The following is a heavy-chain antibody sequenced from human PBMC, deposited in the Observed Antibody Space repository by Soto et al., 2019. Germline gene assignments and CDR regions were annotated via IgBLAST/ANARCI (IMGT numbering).Heavy chain of an antibody. CDR1: GFTFSNAW. J-gene: IGHJ4*01. V-gene: IGHV3-15*01. D-gene: IGHD3-22*01. Sequence: GGSLRLSCAASGFTFSNAWMSWVRQAPGKGLEWVGRIKSKTDGGTTDYAAPVKGRFTISRDDSKNMLYLEMNSLQTEDTATYYCATYSYITSIIVRFDYWGHRTLVTVSS. CDR2: IKSKTDGGTT. CDR3: ATYSYITSIIVRFDY.